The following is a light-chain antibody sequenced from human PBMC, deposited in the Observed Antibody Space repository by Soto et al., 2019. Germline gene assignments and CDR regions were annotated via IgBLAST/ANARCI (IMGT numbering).Light chain of an antibody. CDR3: TSYTPTSTLYV. CDR1: SSDVGGYNY. V-gene: IGLV2-14*01. J-gene: IGLJ1*01. Sequence: QSVLTQPPSGSGSPGQSITISCTGSSSDVGGYNYVSWYQQHPGEAPKLMIYDVSNRPSGVSNRFSGSKSGNTASLTISGLQAEDEADYYCTSYTPTSTLYVFGTGTKVTVL. CDR2: DVS.